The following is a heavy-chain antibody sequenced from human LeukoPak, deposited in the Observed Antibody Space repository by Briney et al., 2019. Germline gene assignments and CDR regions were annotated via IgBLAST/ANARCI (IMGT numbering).Heavy chain of an antibody. CDR2: ISAYNGNT. D-gene: IGHD2-15*01. Sequence: ASVKVSCKASGYTFTSYGISWVRQAPGQGLEWMGWISAYNGNTNYAQKLQGRVTMTTDTSTSTAYMELRSLRSDDTAVYYCARDLGCSGGSCYHYYCYGMDVWGQGTTVTVSS. CDR3: ARDLGCSGGSCYHYYCYGMDV. J-gene: IGHJ6*02. V-gene: IGHV1-18*01. CDR1: GYTFTSYG.